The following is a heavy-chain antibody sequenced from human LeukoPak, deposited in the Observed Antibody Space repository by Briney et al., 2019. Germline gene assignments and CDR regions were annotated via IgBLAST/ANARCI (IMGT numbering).Heavy chain of an antibody. V-gene: IGHV1-69*04. CDR2: IIPILGIA. D-gene: IGHD3/OR15-3a*01. Sequence: SVKVSCKASGGTFSSYAISWVRQAPGQGLEWMGRIIPILGIANYAQKLQGRVTMTTDTSTSTAYMELRSLRSDDTAVYYCARGGQIFGLVIDYWGQGTLVTVSS. CDR3: ARGGQIFGLVIDY. CDR1: GGTFSSYA. J-gene: IGHJ4*02.